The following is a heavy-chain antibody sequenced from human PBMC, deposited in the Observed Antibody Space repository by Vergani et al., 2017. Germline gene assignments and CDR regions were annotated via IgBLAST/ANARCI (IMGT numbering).Heavy chain of an antibody. Sequence: VQLVASGGGVVQPGRSLRLSCAASGFTFNQYGMHWVRQAPGKGLEWVAVTWYDGNNKQYADSVKGRFTISRDNSKSTMYLQMNSLRDEDTGVYYCARDLRLLYNRFDPWGQGTLVTVSS. J-gene: IGHJ5*02. V-gene: IGHV3-33*01. D-gene: IGHD1-14*01. CDR3: ARDLRLLYNRFDP. CDR2: TWYDGNNK. CDR1: GFTFNQYG.